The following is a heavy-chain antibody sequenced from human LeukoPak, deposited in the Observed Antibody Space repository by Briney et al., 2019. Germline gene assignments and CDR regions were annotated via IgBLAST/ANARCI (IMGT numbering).Heavy chain of an antibody. CDR3: ARALVLYFDY. Sequence: SETLSLTCTVSGGSISSYYWSWIRQPPGKGLEWIGYIYYSGSTNYNPSLKSRVTISVDTSKHQFSLKLNSVTAVDTAVYYCARALVLYFDYWGQGTLVTVSS. D-gene: IGHD2-2*02. CDR2: IYYSGST. J-gene: IGHJ4*02. CDR1: GGSISSYY. V-gene: IGHV4-59*01.